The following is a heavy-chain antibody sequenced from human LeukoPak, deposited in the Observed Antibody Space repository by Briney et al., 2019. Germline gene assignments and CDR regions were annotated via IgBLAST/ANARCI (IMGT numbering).Heavy chain of an antibody. Sequence: GGSLRLSCAASGFTFSAYAMHWVRQAPGRGLEWVAVISFDGSDTFYADSVKGRFTISRDNSKNTLYLQMSSLRAEDTAVYYCVKGGIYCSSTSCYAGTAEYFQHWGQGTLVTVSS. CDR3: VKGGIYCSSTSCYAGTAEYFQH. D-gene: IGHD2-2*01. CDR1: GFTFSAYA. CDR2: ISFDGSDT. V-gene: IGHV3-30*14. J-gene: IGHJ1*01.